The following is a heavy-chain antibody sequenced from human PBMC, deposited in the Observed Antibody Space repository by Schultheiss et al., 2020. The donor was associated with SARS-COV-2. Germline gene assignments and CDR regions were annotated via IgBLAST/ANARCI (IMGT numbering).Heavy chain of an antibody. V-gene: IGHV2-70*12. D-gene: IGHD6-19*01. J-gene: IGHJ6*02. CDR2: IDWDDDE. CDR3: ARDAGYSSGGPNHYYYYYGMDV. CDR1: GFSLSTSGVG. Sequence: SGPTLVKPTQTLTLTCTFSGFSLSTSGVGVGWIRQPAGKAAEWLPLIDWDDDEYYSTSLKTRLTFSKDTSKNQVVLTMTNMDPVDTATYYCARDAGYSSGGPNHYYYYYGMDVWGQGTTVTVSS.